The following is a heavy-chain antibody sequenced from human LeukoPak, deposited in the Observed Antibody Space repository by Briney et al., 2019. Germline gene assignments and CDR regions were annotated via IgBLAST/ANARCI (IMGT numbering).Heavy chain of an antibody. Sequence: GGTLRLSCVASGFIFSNYGMSWVRQVPGKGLEWVSRVRVDGHTTFYADSVKGRFTISRDNSKNTLYLQMNSLRAEDTAVYYCVTAPYGDYYYYMDVWGKGTTVTISS. V-gene: IGHV3-23*01. CDR1: GFIFSNYG. CDR2: VRVDGHTT. CDR3: VTAPYGDYYYYMDV. J-gene: IGHJ6*03. D-gene: IGHD4-17*01.